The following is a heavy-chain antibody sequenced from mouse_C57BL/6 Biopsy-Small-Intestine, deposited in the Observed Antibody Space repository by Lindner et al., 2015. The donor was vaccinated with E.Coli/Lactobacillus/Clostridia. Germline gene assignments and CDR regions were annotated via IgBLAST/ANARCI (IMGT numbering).Heavy chain of an antibody. CDR2: INPSTGGT. CDR1: GYSFTGYY. Sequence: VQLQESGPELVKPGASVKISCKASGYSFTGYYMHWVKQSSGKSLEWIGEINPSTGGTSYNQKFKGKATLTVDKSSSTAYMQLKSLTSEDSAVYYCARRDYGWYFDVWGTGTTVTVSS. V-gene: IGHV1-43*01. J-gene: IGHJ1*03. CDR3: ARRDYGWYFDV. D-gene: IGHD1-1*01.